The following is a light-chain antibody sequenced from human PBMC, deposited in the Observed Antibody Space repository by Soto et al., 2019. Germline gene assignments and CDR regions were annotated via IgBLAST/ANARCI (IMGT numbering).Light chain of an antibody. CDR1: QSVSSSY. CDR2: EAA. CDR3: QQYGSSPWT. V-gene: IGKV3-20*01. J-gene: IGKJ1*01. Sequence: EIVLTQSPGTLSLSPGERATLSFMASQSVSSSYLAWYQQKPGQAPRLLIYEAANRATGIPDRFSGSGSGTDFILSISRLEPEDFAVYYCQQYGSSPWTFGQGTKVDIK.